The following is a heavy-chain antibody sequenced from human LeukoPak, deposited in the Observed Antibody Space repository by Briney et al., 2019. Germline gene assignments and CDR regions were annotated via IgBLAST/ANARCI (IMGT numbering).Heavy chain of an antibody. Sequence: PSETLSLTCTVSGGSTNNYYWSWIRQPPGKGLEWLGYIYSSGVTNYNPSLQSRVTISIDTSKNQFSLKVSSVTAADTAVYYCARHDNVPVIRHGFDHWGQGTLVTVSS. V-gene: IGHV4-59*08. CDR1: GGSTNNYY. CDR3: ARHDNVPVIRHGFDH. CDR2: IYSSGVT. J-gene: IGHJ4*02. D-gene: IGHD2-8*01.